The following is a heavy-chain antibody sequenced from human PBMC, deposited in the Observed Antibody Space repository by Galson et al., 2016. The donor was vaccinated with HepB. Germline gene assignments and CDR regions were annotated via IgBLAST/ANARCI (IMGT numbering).Heavy chain of an antibody. CDR1: GGSISNGGYY. V-gene: IGHV4-31*03. J-gene: IGHJ6*04. D-gene: IGHD2-15*01. Sequence: LSLTCSVSGGSISNGGYYWTWIRQHPVKGLECIGYIPNSGTTYYNPSLKSRVTLSVDTSKNLFSLRLTAVTAADTAVYYCARGTCSGGNCDLEPFGVDVWGKGTTVTVSS. CDR3: ARGTCSGGNCDLEPFGVDV. CDR2: IPNSGTT.